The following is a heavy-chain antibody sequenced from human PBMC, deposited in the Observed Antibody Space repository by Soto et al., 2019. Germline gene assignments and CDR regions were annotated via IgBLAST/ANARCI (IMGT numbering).Heavy chain of an antibody. Sequence: SETLSLTCAVYGGSFSGYYWSWIRQPPGKGLEWIGEINHSGSTNYNPSLKSRVTISVDTSKNQFSLKLSSVTAADTAVYYCARDRPLMVRGAFGFDPWGQGTLVTVSS. CDR2: INHSGST. CDR3: ARDRPLMVRGAFGFDP. J-gene: IGHJ5*02. D-gene: IGHD3-10*01. V-gene: IGHV4-34*01. CDR1: GGSFSGYY.